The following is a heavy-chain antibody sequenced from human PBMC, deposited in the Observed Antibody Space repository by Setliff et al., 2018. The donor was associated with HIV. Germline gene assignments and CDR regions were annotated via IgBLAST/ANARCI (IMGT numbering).Heavy chain of an antibody. CDR3: ARRTFGSGRIDP. Sequence: SETLSLTCSVSGGSIINYFWSWIRLPPGKGLEWIGQIHTTGSTNYNPSLKSRLTISIDTSKNQFSLNLDSVTTTDTAVYYCARRTFGSGRIDPWGQGTLVTVSS. CDR2: IHTTGST. V-gene: IGHV4-4*09. J-gene: IGHJ5*02. D-gene: IGHD3-16*01. CDR1: GGSIINYF.